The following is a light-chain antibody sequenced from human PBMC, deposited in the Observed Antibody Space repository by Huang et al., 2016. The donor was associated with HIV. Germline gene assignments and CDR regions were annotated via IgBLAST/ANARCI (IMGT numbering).Light chain of an antibody. CDR2: WAS. CDR1: QSLLYSLNNKNY. Sequence: DIVMTQSPDSLSVSPGERATIDCKSSQSLLYSLNNKNYLAWFQQKPGRPPKFLLYWASTRETGIPERFSGSGSGTDCTLTINNLQPEDVATYYCQQYYQNPQTFGQGT. V-gene: IGKV4-1*01. CDR3: QQYYQNPQT. J-gene: IGKJ5*01.